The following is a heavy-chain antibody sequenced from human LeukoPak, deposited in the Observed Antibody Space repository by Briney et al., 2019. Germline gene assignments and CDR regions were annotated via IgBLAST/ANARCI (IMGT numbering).Heavy chain of an antibody. J-gene: IGHJ3*02. V-gene: IGHV3-30*02. D-gene: IGHD3-22*01. Sequence: GGSLRLSCAASGFTFSSYGMHWVRQAPGKGLEWVAFIRYDGSNKYYADSVKGRFTISRDNSKNTLYLQMNSLRAEDTAVYYCGVSRGPVYYYDSSGYHDNDAFDIWGQGTMVTVSS. CDR3: GVSRGPVYYYDSSGYHDNDAFDI. CDR2: IRYDGSNK. CDR1: GFTFSSYG.